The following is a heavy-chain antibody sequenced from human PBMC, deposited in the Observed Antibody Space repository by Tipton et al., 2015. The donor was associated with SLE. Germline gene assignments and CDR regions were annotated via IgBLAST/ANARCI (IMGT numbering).Heavy chain of an antibody. J-gene: IGHJ6*02. V-gene: IGHV4-30-4*08. CDR2: IFYRGTT. CDR3: ARENFYYGLDV. Sequence: TLSLTCTVSGGSISNGDYYWTWIRQPPGKGLEWIGYIFYRGTTHSNPSLKSRVTISVDTSRNQFYLNLSSVTAADTAAYYCARENFYYGLDVWGQGTTVTVSS. CDR1: GGSISNGDYY.